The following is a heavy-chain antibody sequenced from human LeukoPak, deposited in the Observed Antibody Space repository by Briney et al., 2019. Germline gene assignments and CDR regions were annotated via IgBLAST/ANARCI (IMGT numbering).Heavy chain of an antibody. CDR3: ARDLEYSSGWPDDY. CDR1: GFTFSSYA. V-gene: IGHV3-30-3*01. CDR2: ISYDGSNK. Sequence: GSLRLSCAASGFTFSSYAMHWVRQAPGKGLEWVAVISYDGSNKYYADSVKGRFTISRDNSKNTLYLQMNSLRAEDTAVYYCARDLEYSSGWPDDYWGQGTLVTVSS. J-gene: IGHJ4*02. D-gene: IGHD6-19*01.